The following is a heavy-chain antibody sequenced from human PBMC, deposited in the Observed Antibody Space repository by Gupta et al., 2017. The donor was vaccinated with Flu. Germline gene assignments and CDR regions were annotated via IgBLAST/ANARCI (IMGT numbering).Heavy chain of an antibody. CDR1: SRYG. J-gene: IGHJ4*02. CDR2: KWYDGSNK. D-gene: IGHD3-10*01. Sequence: SRYGRHGVRRAPGKGLEWVAVKWYDGSNKDYAASVKGRFTISRDNSKITFYLQMNSLRAEDTAVYFCAREDYGAVIDNWGQGTLVTVSS. V-gene: IGHV3-33*01. CDR3: AREDYGAVIDN.